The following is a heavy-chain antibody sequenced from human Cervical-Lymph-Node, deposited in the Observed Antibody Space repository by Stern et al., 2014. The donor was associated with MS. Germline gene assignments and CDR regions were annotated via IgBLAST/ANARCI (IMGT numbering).Heavy chain of an antibody. Sequence: QVTLRESGPTLVKPTQTLTLTCTFSGFSLSTNVVAVGWIRQPPGKALEGLALIYWDDDKRYSPSLKSRLTIAKDTSKNQVVLTMTNMDPVDTATYYCTHVIVTYYRFDYWGQGTLVTVS. CDR1: GFSLSTNVVA. J-gene: IGHJ4*02. D-gene: IGHD3-22*01. CDR2: IYWDDDK. CDR3: THVIVTYYRFDY. V-gene: IGHV2-5*02.